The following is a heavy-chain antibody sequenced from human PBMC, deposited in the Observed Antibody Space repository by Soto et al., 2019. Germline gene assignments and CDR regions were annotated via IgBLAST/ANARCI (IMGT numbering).Heavy chain of an antibody. CDR2: IIPIFGTA. D-gene: IGHD1-26*01. CDR1: GGTFSSYA. V-gene: IGHV1-69*13. J-gene: IGHJ3*02. Sequence: SVKVSCKASGGTFSSYAISWVRQAPGQGLEWMGGIIPIFGTANYAQKFQGRVTITADESTSTAYMELSSLRSEDTAVYYCAREPDSGSYHDAFDIWGQGTMVTVSS. CDR3: AREPDSGSYHDAFDI.